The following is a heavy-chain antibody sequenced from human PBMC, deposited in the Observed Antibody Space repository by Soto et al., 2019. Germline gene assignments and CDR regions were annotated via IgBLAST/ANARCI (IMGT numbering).Heavy chain of an antibody. CDR2: INPSGGST. J-gene: IGHJ5*02. D-gene: IGHD6-13*01. CDR1: GYSFTSHY. Sequence: ASVKVSCKAIGYSFTSHYMHWVRQAPGQGLEWMGIINPSGGSTSYAQKFQGRVTMTRDTSTSTVYMELSSLRSEDTAVYYCAREIAAASFDPWGQGTLVTVSS. V-gene: IGHV1-46*03. CDR3: AREIAAASFDP.